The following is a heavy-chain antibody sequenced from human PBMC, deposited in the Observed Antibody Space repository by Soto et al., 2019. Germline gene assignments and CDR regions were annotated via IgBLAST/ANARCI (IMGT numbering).Heavy chain of an antibody. CDR3: ARDYGDYVWYYYGMDV. CDR1: GFTFSSYA. J-gene: IGHJ6*02. Sequence: GGSLRLSCAASGFTFSSYAMHWVRQAPGKGLEWVAVISYDGSNKYYADSVKGRFTISRDNSKNTLYLQMNSLRAEDTAVYYCARDYGDYVWYYYGMDVWGQGTTVTVSS. V-gene: IGHV3-30-3*01. CDR2: ISYDGSNK. D-gene: IGHD4-17*01.